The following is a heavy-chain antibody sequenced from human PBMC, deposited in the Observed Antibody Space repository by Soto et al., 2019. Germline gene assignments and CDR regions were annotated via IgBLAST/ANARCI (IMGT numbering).Heavy chain of an antibody. J-gene: IGHJ2*01. Sequence: QVQLVQSGAEVKKPGASVKVSCKASGYTFTSYDINWVRQATGQGLEWMGWMNPNSGNTGYAQKFQGRVTMNRNTSISTAYMELSSLRSEDTAVYYCARGNRVSSTWYLGWYFDLWGRGTLVTVSS. CDR2: MNPNSGNT. V-gene: IGHV1-8*01. CDR3: ARGNRVSSTWYLGWYFDL. D-gene: IGHD6-13*01. CDR1: GYTFTSYD.